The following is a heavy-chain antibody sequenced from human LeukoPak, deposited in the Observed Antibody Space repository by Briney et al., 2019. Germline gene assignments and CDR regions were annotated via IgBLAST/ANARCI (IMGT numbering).Heavy chain of an antibody. Sequence: PSETLSLTCTVSGGSISSGGYYWSWIRQHPGKGLEWIGYIHYSGSTYYNPSLKSRVTISVDTSKNQFSLKLSSVTAADTAVYYCAREAGYSYGHFFDYWGQGTLVTVSS. CDR3: AREAGYSYGHFFDY. J-gene: IGHJ4*02. V-gene: IGHV4-31*03. D-gene: IGHD5-18*01. CDR1: GGSISSGGYY. CDR2: IHYSGST.